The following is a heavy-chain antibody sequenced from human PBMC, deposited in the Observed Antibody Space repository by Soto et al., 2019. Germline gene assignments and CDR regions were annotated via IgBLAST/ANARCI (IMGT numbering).Heavy chain of an antibody. CDR2: IYYSGST. D-gene: IGHD5-18*01. Sequence: QVQLQESGPGLVKPSQTLSLTCTVSGGSISSGGYYWSWIRQHPGKGLEWIGYIYYSGSTYYNPSLKSRVTISVDTSQNQFSLKLSSVTAADTAVYYCASGGPTWIQLWPYFDYWGQGTLVTVSS. CDR3: ASGGPTWIQLWPYFDY. J-gene: IGHJ4*02. V-gene: IGHV4-31*03. CDR1: GGSISSGGYY.